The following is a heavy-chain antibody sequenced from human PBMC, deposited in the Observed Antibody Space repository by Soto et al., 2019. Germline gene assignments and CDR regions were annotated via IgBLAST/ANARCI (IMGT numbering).Heavy chain of an antibody. CDR3: AKVSGTYDYASSGYYSPGYLDY. CDR1: GFTFSSYA. CDR2: ISGSGGST. Sequence: EVQLLESGGGLVQPGGSLRLSCAASGFTFSSYAMSWVRQAPGKGLEWVSAISGSGGSTYYADSEKGRFTISRDNSKNTEHLPMISLRVDDTAVYYSAKVSGTYDYASSGYYSPGYLDYRGQGPLVAVSA. D-gene: IGHD3-22*01. V-gene: IGHV3-23*01. J-gene: IGHJ4*02.